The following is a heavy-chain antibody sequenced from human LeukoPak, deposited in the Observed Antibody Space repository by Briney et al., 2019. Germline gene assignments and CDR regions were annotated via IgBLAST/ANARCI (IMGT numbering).Heavy chain of an antibody. J-gene: IGHJ5*02. CDR2: IRSKAYGGTT. CDR3: TRGRIGRTNWFDP. V-gene: IGHV3-49*04. D-gene: IGHD3-16*01. Sequence: GGSLRLSCTASGFTSGDYAMSWVRQAPGKGLEWVGFIRSKAYGGTTEYAASVKGRFTISRDDSKSIAYLQMNSLKTEDTAVYYCTRGRIGRTNWFDPWGQGTLVTVSS. CDR1: GFTSGDYA.